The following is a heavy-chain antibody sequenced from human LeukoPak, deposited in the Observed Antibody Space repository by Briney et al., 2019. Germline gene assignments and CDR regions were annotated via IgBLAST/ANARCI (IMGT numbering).Heavy chain of an antibody. V-gene: IGHV4-61*08. CDR3: ARQVRKYSYALDY. J-gene: IGHJ4*02. CDR2: IYYSGST. D-gene: IGHD5-18*01. CDR1: GGSISSGDYY. Sequence: SQTLSLTCTVSGGSISSGDYYWSWIRQPPGKGLEWIGYIYYSGSTNYNPSLKSRVTISVDTSKNQFSLKLSSVTAADTAVYYCARQVRKYSYALDYWGQGTLVTVSS.